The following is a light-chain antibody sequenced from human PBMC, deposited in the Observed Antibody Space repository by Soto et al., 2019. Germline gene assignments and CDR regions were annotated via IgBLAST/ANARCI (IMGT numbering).Light chain of an antibody. J-gene: IGKJ3*01. Sequence: EIVLTQSPGTLSLSPGERTTLSCRASQSVSSSYLAWYQQKPGQAPRLLIYGASSRPTGIPDRFSGSGSGTDFTLTISRLEPEDFAVYYCQQYGDSPLFGTGNKVDIK. CDR1: QSVSSSY. CDR2: GAS. CDR3: QQYGDSPL. V-gene: IGKV3-20*01.